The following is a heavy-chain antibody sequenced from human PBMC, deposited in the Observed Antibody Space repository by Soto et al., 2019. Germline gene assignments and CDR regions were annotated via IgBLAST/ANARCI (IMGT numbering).Heavy chain of an antibody. CDR1: GYTFTSYY. V-gene: IGHV1-46*01. J-gene: IGHJ6*02. Sequence: ASVKVSCKASGYTFTSYYMHWFRQAPGQGLEWMGTLNPSGGSTSYAQKFQGRVTMTRDTSTSTVYTELSSLRSEDTAVYYCAMTTTMSTSGYGMDVRGQTTMATVSS. CDR3: AMTTTMSTSGYGMDV. CDR2: LNPSGGST. D-gene: IGHD4-17*01.